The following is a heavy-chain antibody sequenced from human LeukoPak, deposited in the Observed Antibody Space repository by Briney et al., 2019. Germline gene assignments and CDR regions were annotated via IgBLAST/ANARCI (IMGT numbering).Heavy chain of an antibody. D-gene: IGHD3-16*01. J-gene: IGHJ4*02. CDR3: ARDGRGGYVEY. Sequence: PSETLSLTCNVSGDSIRSDYWTWIRQSPGRGLEWIGNIYYNGNTNYHPSLKSRISIIIETSKNQFSLKMYSVTAADTAVYYCARDGRGGYVEYWGQGILVDVSS. V-gene: IGHV4-59*01. CDR2: IYYNGNT. CDR1: GDSIRSDY.